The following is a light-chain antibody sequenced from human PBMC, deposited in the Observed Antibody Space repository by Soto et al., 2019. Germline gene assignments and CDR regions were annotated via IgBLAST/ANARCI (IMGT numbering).Light chain of an antibody. CDR1: QSISTF. V-gene: IGKV1-39*01. J-gene: IGKJ2*01. Sequence: DIQMTQSPSYLLASVGDRVTLTCRSSQSISTFLNWYQQKPGQAPRLLIFSATALETGVSSRFSAFASATSFTLTISSLQPEDFATYFCQQADSFPHTFGQGTKLEIK. CDR3: QQADSFPHT. CDR2: SAT.